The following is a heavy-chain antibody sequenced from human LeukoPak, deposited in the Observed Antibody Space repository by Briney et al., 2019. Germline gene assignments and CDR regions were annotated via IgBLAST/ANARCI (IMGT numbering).Heavy chain of an antibody. V-gene: IGHV1-18*01. CDR2: ISAYNGNT. Sequence: ASVKVSCKASGYTFTSYGISWVRQAPGQGLEWVGWISAYNGNTNYAQKLQGRVTMTTDTSTSTAYMELRSLRSDDTAVYYCARDYYDSSGYIYYGMDVWGQGTTVTVSS. J-gene: IGHJ6*02. CDR1: GYTFTSYG. CDR3: ARDYYDSSGYIYYGMDV. D-gene: IGHD3-22*01.